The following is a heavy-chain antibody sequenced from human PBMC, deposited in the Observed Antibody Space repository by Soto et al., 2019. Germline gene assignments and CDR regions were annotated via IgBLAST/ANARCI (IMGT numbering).Heavy chain of an antibody. CDR1: GYTFTSYG. CDR3: ARDIVVVVAANSDPGYYYYGMDV. Sequence: ASVKVSCKASGYTFTSYGISWVRQAPGQRLEWMGWISAYNGNTNYAQKLQGRVTMTTDTSTSTAYMELRSLRSDDTAVYYCARDIVVVVAANSDPGYYYYGMDVWGQGTTVTVSS. V-gene: IGHV1-18*01. J-gene: IGHJ6*02. D-gene: IGHD2-15*01. CDR2: ISAYNGNT.